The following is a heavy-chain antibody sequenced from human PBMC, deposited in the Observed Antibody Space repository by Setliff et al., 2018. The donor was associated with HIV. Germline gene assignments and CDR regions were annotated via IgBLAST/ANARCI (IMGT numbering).Heavy chain of an antibody. V-gene: IGHV3-20*04. Sequence: GGSLRLSCTASGFRFTSYWMAWVRQAPEKGLEWVSGINWNGAITDYADSVKGRFTISRDNSKNTLYLQLNSLRPDDTAVYYCASARIPTGGTSTSFDYWGQGSLVTVSS. CDR1: GFRFTSYW. J-gene: IGHJ4*02. CDR3: ASARIPTGGTSTSFDY. CDR2: INWNGAIT. D-gene: IGHD1-1*01.